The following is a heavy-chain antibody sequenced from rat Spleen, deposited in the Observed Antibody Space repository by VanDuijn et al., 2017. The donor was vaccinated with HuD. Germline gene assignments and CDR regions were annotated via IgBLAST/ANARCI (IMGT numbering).Heavy chain of an antibody. V-gene: IGHV2-30*01. CDR1: GFSLASYN. CDR2: IWTGGAS. CDR3: TSPFRWFAY. J-gene: IGHJ3*01. Sequence: QVQLKESGPGLVQPSQTLSPICTVSGFSLASYNLHWVRQPTGKGLEWMGIIWTGGASDYNSALKSRLSITRDTSKIQVFLKMNSLQTEDTAIYCCTSPFRWFAYWGQGTLVTVSS.